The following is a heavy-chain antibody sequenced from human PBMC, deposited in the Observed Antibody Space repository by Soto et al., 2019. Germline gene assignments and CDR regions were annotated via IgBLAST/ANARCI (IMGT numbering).Heavy chain of an antibody. CDR1: GFSFSDYA. Sequence: GSLRLSCAASGFSFSDYAMSWVRQAPGKGLEWVAVISESGGSTHYADSVRGRFTISRDNSKNTLYLQMNSLRAEDTAVYYCAREGYSSGWPRYFQHWGQGTLVTVSS. J-gene: IGHJ1*01. V-gene: IGHV3-23*01. CDR2: ISESGGST. D-gene: IGHD6-19*01. CDR3: AREGYSSGWPRYFQH.